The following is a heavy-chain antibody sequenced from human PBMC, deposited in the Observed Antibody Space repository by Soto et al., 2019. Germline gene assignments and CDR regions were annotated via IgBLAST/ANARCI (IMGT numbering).Heavy chain of an antibody. CDR2: IYYSGST. J-gene: IGHJ4*02. CDR3: ARSRTSSQLDYDYVWGSYRYTPYFDY. D-gene: IGHD3-16*02. V-gene: IGHV4-59*01. Sequence: QVQLQESGPGLVKPSETLSLTCTVSGGSISSYYWSWIRQPPGKGLEWIGYIYYSGSTNYNPSLKSRAYISVATSKNPFSLKLSSVPAADTAVYYCARSRTSSQLDYDYVWGSYRYTPYFDYWGQGTLVTVSS. CDR1: GGSISSYY.